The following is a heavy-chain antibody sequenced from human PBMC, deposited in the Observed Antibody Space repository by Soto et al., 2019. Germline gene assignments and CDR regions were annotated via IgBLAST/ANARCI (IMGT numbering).Heavy chain of an antibody. V-gene: IGHV3-33*01. CDR3: ARGARDFDY. J-gene: IGHJ4*02. D-gene: IGHD3-16*01. Sequence: GGSLRLSCAASGSTFNTYVMHWVRQAPGKGLEWVALMWYDESKKYYGDSVRGRFTISRDNSRDTLYLQMNSLRVEDTAVYYCARGARDFDYWGQGTLVTAPQ. CDR2: MWYDESKK. CDR1: GSTFNTYV.